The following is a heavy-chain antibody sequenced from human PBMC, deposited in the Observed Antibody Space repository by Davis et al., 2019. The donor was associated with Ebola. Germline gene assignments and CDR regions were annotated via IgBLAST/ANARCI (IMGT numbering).Heavy chain of an antibody. J-gene: IGHJ2*01. Sequence: GESLKISCKGSGYSFTSYWIGWVRQMPGKGLEWMGIIDPGDSDTRYSPSFQGQVTISADKSISTAYLQWSSLKASDTAMYYCARHVAPAYCGGDCYGSYWYFDLWGRGTLVTVSS. V-gene: IGHV5-51*01. CDR2: IDPGDSDT. CDR3: ARHVAPAYCGGDCYGSYWYFDL. CDR1: GYSFTSYW. D-gene: IGHD2-21*01.